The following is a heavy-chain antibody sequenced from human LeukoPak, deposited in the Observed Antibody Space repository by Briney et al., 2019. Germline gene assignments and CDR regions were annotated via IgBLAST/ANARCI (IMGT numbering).Heavy chain of an antibody. Sequence: GGSLRLSCAASGFTFSSYEINWVRQAPGKGLEWVSYISRDSSTIFYADSVKGRFTISRDNARSSLYLQMSSLRDEDTAVYYCARESVVRGLDYWGQGTLVTVSS. D-gene: IGHD3-10*01. CDR2: ISRDSSTI. V-gene: IGHV3-48*02. CDR3: ARESVVRGLDY. CDR1: GFTFSSYE. J-gene: IGHJ4*02.